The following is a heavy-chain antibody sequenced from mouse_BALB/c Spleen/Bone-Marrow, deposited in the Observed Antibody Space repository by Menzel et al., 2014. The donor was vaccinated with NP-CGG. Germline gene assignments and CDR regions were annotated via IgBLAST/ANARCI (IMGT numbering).Heavy chain of an antibody. CDR2: FDPSDSET. CDR1: GYSFTRYW. V-gene: IGHV1S127*01. CDR3: ARDKGAWFAY. J-gene: IGHJ3*01. Sequence: QVQLQQPGPQLVRPGASVKISCKASGYSFTRYWMHWVKQRPGQGLEWIGMFDPSDSETRLNQKFKDKATLTVDKSSSTAYMQLSSPTSEDSAVYYCARDKGAWFAYWGQGTLVTVSA.